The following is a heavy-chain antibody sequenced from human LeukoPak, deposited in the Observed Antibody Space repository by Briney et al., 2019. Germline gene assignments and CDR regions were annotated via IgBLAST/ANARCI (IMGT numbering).Heavy chain of an antibody. D-gene: IGHD5-24*01. J-gene: IGHJ6*03. V-gene: IGHV4-34*01. CDR3: ARHDAGDGYNWHYYYMDV. Sequence: SETLSLTCAVYGGSFSGYYWSWIRQPPGKGLEWIGEINHSGSTNYNPSLKSRVTISVDTSKNQFSLKLSSVTAADTAVYYCARHDAGDGYNWHYYYMDVWGKGTTVTISS. CDR2: INHSGST. CDR1: GGSFSGYY.